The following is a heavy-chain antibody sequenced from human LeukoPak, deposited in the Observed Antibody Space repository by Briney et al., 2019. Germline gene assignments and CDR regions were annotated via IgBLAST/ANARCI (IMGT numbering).Heavy chain of an antibody. CDR2: ISGSGANT. V-gene: IGHV3-23*01. CDR1: GFTFSTYA. CDR3: ASMRGYFEY. J-gene: IGHJ4*02. Sequence: GGSLRLSCAASGFTFSTYAMSWVRQAPGKGLEWVSTISGSGANTYYADSVRGRFTISRDNSKNTLYLQMNSLRAEDTAVYYCASMRGYFEYWGQGTLVTVSS.